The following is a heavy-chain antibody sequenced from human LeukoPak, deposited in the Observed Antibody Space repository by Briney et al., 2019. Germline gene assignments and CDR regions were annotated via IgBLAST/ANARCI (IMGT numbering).Heavy chain of an antibody. J-gene: IGHJ5*02. Sequence: ASVKVSCKASGYTFTGYYMHWVRQAPGQGLEWMGWISPNSGDTDIAQKFQGRVTMTRDTSIATSYMEVDSLTSDDTAVYYCARESACGATNCLAPADWLDPWGQGTLVIVSS. CDR2: ISPNSGDT. CDR3: ARESACGATNCLAPADWLDP. V-gene: IGHV1-2*02. D-gene: IGHD2-2*01. CDR1: GYTFTGYY.